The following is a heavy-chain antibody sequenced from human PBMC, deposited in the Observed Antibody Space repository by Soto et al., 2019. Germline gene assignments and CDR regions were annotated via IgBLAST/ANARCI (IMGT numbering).Heavy chain of an antibody. CDR1: GGSISSDKW. J-gene: IGHJ5*02. CDR3: AAIPLTSGVVSGRFDP. Sequence: QVHLQESGPGLVKPSGTLALTCAVSGGSISSDKWWTWVRQPPGKGLGWIGEISHRGSTNYIPSFTSRLSLSVDTTKTQFSLRLTSVTAADPAVYYCAAIPLTSGVVSGRFDPWGQVIMVTVSS. V-gene: IGHV4-4*02. CDR2: ISHRGST. D-gene: IGHD3-3*01.